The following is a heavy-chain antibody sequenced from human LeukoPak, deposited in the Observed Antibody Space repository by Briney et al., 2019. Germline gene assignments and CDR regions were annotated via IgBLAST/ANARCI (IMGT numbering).Heavy chain of an antibody. Sequence: GGSLRLPCAASGXTFSTYAMSWVRQAPGKGLEWVSGISGRGISTYYADSVKGRFTISRDNSKNTLYLQTNSLRAEDTAVYYCAKKATVTSYYFDFWGQGTLVTVSS. CDR1: GXTFSTYA. CDR2: ISGRGIST. CDR3: AKKATVTSYYFDF. D-gene: IGHD4-17*01. J-gene: IGHJ4*02. V-gene: IGHV3-23*01.